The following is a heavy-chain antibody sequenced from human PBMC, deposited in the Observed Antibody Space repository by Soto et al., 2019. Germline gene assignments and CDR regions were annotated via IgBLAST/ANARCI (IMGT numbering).Heavy chain of an antibody. J-gene: IGHJ4*02. D-gene: IGHD3-10*01. CDR3: ARDLSGSGD. CDR1: GFAFSSYA. CDR2: ISYDGSNK. Sequence: QVQLVESGGGVVQPGRSLRLSCAASGFAFSSYAMHWLRQAPGKGLEWVAVISYDGSNKYYADSVKGRFTISRDNSKNTLYLQMNSLRAEDTAVYYCARDLSGSGDWGQGTLVTVSS. V-gene: IGHV3-30-3*01.